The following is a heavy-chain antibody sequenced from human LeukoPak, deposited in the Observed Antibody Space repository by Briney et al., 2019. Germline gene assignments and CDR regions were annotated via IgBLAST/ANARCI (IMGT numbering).Heavy chain of an antibody. CDR3: ARDGCSSTSCYDAFDI. J-gene: IGHJ3*02. CDR2: INPSGGST. D-gene: IGHD2-2*01. V-gene: IGHV1-46*01. Sequence: GASVSVSCGASGYTFTVYYMHWVRQAPGQGREGVGIINPSGGSTSYAQKFQGRVTMTRDTSTSTVYMELSSLRSEDTAVYYCARDGCSSTSCYDAFDIWGQGTMVTVSS. CDR1: GYTFTVYY.